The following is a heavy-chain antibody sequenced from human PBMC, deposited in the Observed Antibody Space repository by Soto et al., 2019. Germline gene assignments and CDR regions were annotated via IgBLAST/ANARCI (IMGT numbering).Heavy chain of an antibody. J-gene: IGHJ4*02. CDR3: ARGGIAAFDY. V-gene: IGHV1-2*04. CDR2: INPNSGGT. CDR1: GYTFTVDY. D-gene: IGHD6-13*01. Sequence: ASVKVSRKASGYTFTVDYIHCVRQAPGQGLEWMGWINPNSGGTNYAQKFQGWVTMTRDTSISTAYMELSRLRSDDTAVYYCARGGIAAFDYRGQGTLVTVSS.